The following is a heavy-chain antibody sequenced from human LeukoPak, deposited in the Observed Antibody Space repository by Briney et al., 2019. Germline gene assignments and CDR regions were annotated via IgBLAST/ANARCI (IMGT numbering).Heavy chain of an antibody. Sequence: SETLSLTCAVSGGSISSGGYSWSWIRQPPGKGLEWIGYIYHSGSTYYNPSLKSRVTISVDRSKNQFSLKLSSVTAADTAVYYCARDGGSGSRHFDYWGQGTLVTVSS. J-gene: IGHJ4*02. D-gene: IGHD3-10*01. V-gene: IGHV4-30-2*01. CDR1: GGSISSGGYS. CDR3: ARDGGSGSRHFDY. CDR2: IYHSGST.